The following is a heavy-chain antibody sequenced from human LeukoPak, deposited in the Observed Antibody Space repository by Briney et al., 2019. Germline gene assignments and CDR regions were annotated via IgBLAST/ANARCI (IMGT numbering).Heavy chain of an antibody. J-gene: IGHJ4*02. CDR3: ARDQRASPAPADC. CDR1: GFTFSGSW. Sequence: PGGSLRLSCAASGFTFSGSWMTWVRQAPGKGLEWVANIKEDGSEKFYVDSVKGRFTISRDNAKNSLYLQMNSLRAEDTAVYYCARDQRASPAPADCWGQGTLVTVSP. CDR2: IKEDGSEK. V-gene: IGHV3-7*01.